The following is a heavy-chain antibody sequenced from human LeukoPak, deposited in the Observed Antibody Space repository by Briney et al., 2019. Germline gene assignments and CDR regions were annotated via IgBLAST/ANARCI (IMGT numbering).Heavy chain of an antibody. CDR1: GGSISSGSYY. Sequence: SQTLSPTCTVPGGSISSGSYYWSWIRQPAGKGLEWIGRFYTSETTNYNPSLKSRVTISLDMSKNQFSLKLSSVTAADTAVYYCARAGTGTSFPYYYYMDVWGKGTTVTVSS. V-gene: IGHV4-61*02. D-gene: IGHD1-1*01. J-gene: IGHJ6*03. CDR3: ARAGTGTSFPYYYYMDV. CDR2: FYTSETT.